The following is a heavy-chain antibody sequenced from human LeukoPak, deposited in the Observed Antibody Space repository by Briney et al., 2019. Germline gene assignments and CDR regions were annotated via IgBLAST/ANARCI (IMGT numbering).Heavy chain of an antibody. CDR3: ARAHYDSSGYYHYWYFDL. V-gene: IGHV3-21*01. J-gene: IGHJ2*01. D-gene: IGHD3-22*01. CDR2: ISSSSSYI. Sequence: GGSLRLSCAASGFTFNSYWMSWVRQAPGKGLEWVSSISSSSSYIYYADSVKGRFTISRDNAKNSLYLQMNSLRAEDTAVYYCARAHYDSSGYYHYWYFDLWGRGTLVTVSS. CDR1: GFTFNSYW.